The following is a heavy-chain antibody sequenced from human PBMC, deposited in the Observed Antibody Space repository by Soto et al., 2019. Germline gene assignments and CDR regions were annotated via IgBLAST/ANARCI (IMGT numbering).Heavy chain of an antibody. CDR2: IYYSGST. J-gene: IGHJ4*02. D-gene: IGHD3-22*01. Sequence: QVHLQESAPGLVNPSQTLSLTCTVSGASISSGDYYWTWIRKPQGKGLEWIGYIYYSGSTHYSSSLKSRVTMSIDTSKNQFPLKLTSVTAADTAVYYCARLSSIDSSGYYLDYWGQGTLVTVSS. CDR1: GASISSGDYY. V-gene: IGHV4-31*03. CDR3: ARLSSIDSSGYYLDY.